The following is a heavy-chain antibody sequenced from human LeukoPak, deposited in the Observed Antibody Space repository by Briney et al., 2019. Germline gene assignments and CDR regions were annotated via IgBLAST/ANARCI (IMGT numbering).Heavy chain of an antibody. V-gene: IGHV3-23*01. CDR2: ISASGGTT. Sequence: GGSLGLSCAASGFTFSSYAMSWVRQAPGKGLEWVSVISASGGTTYYADSVKGRFTISRDNSKNTLYLQMNSLRAEDTAVYYCAKDSRPHYYYYYGMDVWGQGTTVTVSS. J-gene: IGHJ6*02. CDR1: GFTFSSYA. CDR3: AKDSRPHYYYYYGMDV.